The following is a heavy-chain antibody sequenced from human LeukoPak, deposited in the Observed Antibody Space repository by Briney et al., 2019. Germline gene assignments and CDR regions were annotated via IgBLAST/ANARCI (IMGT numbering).Heavy chain of an antibody. Sequence: SETLSLTCAVYGGSFSGYYWSWIRQPPGRRLEWIGEINHSGSTNYNPSLKSRVTISVDTSKNQFSLKLSSVTAADTAVYYCARVPIWFGELSFDYWGQGTLVTVSS. V-gene: IGHV4-34*01. CDR3: ARVPIWFGELSFDY. CDR2: INHSGST. D-gene: IGHD3-10*01. CDR1: GGSFSGYY. J-gene: IGHJ4*02.